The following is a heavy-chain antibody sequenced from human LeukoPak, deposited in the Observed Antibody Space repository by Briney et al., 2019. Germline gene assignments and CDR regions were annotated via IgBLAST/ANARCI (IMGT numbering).Heavy chain of an antibody. V-gene: IGHV3-23*01. CDR1: GFTFSSYA. Sequence: PGGSLRLSCAASGFTFSSYAMSWVRQAPGKGLEWVSAISGSGGSTYYADSVKGRFTISRDNSKNTLYLQMNSLRAEDTAVYYCAKSPKSSTDYVISRLPDYWGQGTLVTVSS. D-gene: IGHD4-17*01. J-gene: IGHJ4*02. CDR2: ISGSGGST. CDR3: AKSPKSSTDYVISRLPDY.